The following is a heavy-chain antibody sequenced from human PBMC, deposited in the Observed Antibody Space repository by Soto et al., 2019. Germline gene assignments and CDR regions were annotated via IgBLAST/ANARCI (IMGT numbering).Heavy chain of an antibody. CDR2: IGYSGST. D-gene: IGHD6-13*01. CDR3: ALIVPKAGTLLSNYHYGMDF. Sequence: PSETLSLTCTVSGGSVRGGYYYWSWIRQPPGKGLEWIGYIGYSGSTNYNPSRKRRVTMAIDTSKNQFSLKLSSVTAGDTAVYYCALIVPKAGTLLSNYHYGMDFWGQGTTVAVSS. CDR1: GGSVRGGYYY. V-gene: IGHV4-61*01. J-gene: IGHJ6*02.